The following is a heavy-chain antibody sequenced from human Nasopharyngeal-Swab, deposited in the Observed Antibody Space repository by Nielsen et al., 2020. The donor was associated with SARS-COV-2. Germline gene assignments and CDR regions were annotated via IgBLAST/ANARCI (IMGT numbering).Heavy chain of an antibody. CDR3: ARRGLITMIHRWFDP. J-gene: IGHJ5*02. V-gene: IGHV4-34*01. D-gene: IGHD3-22*01. Sequence: PGKGLEWIGEINHSGSTNYNPSLKRRVTISVDTSKNQFSLKLSSVTAADTAVYYCARRGLITMIHRWFDPWGQGTLVTVSS. CDR2: INHSGST.